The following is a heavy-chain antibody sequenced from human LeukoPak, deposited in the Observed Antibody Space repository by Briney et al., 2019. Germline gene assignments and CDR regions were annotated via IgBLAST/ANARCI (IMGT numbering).Heavy chain of an antibody. CDR3: ASNRDRAVVVVGDAFDI. V-gene: IGHV1-18*01. CDR1: GYTFTSYG. D-gene: IGHD2-15*01. J-gene: IGHJ3*02. CDR2: ISAYNGNT. Sequence: GASVKVSCKASGYTFTSYGISWVRQAPGQGLEWMGWISAYNGNTSYAQKLQGRVTMTTDTSTSTAYMELRSLRSDDTAVYYCASNRDRAVVVVGDAFDIWGQGTMVTVSS.